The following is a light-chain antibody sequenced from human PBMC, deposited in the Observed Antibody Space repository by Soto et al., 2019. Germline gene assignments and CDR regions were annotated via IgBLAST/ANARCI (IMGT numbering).Light chain of an antibody. CDR3: QQYGSSGT. J-gene: IGKJ1*01. CDR2: GAS. Sequence: EIVMTQSPGTLSLSPGDTATLSCRASQSLGSDLAWYQQKPGQAPRLLIFGASARPTGIPARISGSGSGTEFTLTISSLRSEDFAVYYCQQYGSSGTFGQGTKVEIK. V-gene: IGKV3-15*01. CDR1: QSLGSD.